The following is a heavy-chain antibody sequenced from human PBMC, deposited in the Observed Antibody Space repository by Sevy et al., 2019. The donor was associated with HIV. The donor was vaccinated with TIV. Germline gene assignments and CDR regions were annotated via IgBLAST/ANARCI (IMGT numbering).Heavy chain of an antibody. V-gene: IGHV3-48*03. Sequence: GGSLRLACAASGFTFSSYEMNWVRRAPGKGLEWVSYISSSGSTIYYGDSLKGRFTISRDNAKNSLYLQMNSLRAEDTAVYYCATVSGYSYGFSVFYYYYGMDVWGQGTTVTVSS. CDR1: GFTFSSYE. CDR3: ATVSGYSYGFSVFYYYYGMDV. J-gene: IGHJ6*02. D-gene: IGHD5-18*01. CDR2: ISSSGSTI.